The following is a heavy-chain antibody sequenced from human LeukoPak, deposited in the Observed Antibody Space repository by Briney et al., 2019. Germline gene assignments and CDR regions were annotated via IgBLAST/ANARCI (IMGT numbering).Heavy chain of an antibody. J-gene: IGHJ4*01. CDR3: ARSEGPPDY. V-gene: IGHV3-48*03. CDR1: GFTFSSSE. CDR2: ITRSGGTI. Sequence: PGGSLRLSCATSGFTFSSSEMNWVRQAPGKGLEWLAHITRSGGTIYYADSVKGRFTISRDNAKNSLYLQMNSLRVEDTAFYYCARSEGPPDYWGHGTLVTVSS.